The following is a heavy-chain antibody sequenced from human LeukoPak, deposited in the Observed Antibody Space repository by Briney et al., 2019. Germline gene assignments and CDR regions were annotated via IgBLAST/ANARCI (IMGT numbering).Heavy chain of an antibody. D-gene: IGHD2-2*01. Sequence: GASVKVSCKASGGTFSSYAIIWVRQAPGQGLEWMGRIIPILGIANYAQKFQGRVTITADKSTSTAYMELSSLRSEDTAVYYCARDRCSSTSCPTAKYGMDVWGQGTTVTVSS. CDR1: GGTFSSYA. CDR3: ARDRCSSTSCPTAKYGMDV. J-gene: IGHJ6*02. CDR2: IIPILGIA. V-gene: IGHV1-69*04.